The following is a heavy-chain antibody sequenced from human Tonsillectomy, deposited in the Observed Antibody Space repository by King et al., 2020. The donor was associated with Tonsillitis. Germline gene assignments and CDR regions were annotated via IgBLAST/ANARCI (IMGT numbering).Heavy chain of an antibody. CDR2: ISYDGSNK. V-gene: IGHV3-33*05. J-gene: IGHJ6*02. Sequence: QMVQSGGGVVQTGRSLRLSCAESGFTFSSYGIHWVRQAPGKGLEWVAVISYDGSNKYYADSVKGRFNISRDNSQNTLYLQMNSLRAEDTAVYYCARNYYDSGVHSNGMYVWGQGTTVTVSS. CDR3: ARNYYDSGVHSNGMYV. CDR1: GFTFSSYG. D-gene: IGHD3-22*01.